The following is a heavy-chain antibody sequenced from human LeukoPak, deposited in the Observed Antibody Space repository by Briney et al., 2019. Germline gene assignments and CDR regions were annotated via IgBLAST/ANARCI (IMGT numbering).Heavy chain of an antibody. CDR3: AKVPVGANYFDTSGYFDY. Sequence: PGGSLRLSCAASGFTFSSYAMSWVRQAPGKGLEWVSAISGSGGSTYYADSVKGRFTISRDNSKNTLYLQMNSLRAEDTAIYYCAKVPVGANYFDTSGYFDYWGQGTLVTVSS. CDR1: GFTFSSYA. CDR2: ISGSGGST. V-gene: IGHV3-23*01. J-gene: IGHJ4*02. D-gene: IGHD3-22*01.